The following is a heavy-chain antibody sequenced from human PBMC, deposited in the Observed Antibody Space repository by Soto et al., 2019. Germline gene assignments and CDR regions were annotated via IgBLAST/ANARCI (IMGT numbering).Heavy chain of an antibody. Sequence: ASVKVSCKTSGYTFSNYGIHWVRQAPGHGLEWMGWISGYNGNTNYAQTVQGRVTMTTDTSTGTVYMELRSLKSDDTAIYYCSRFIMVGGWFDPNYYHGMDVWGQGTTVTVSS. D-gene: IGHD6-19*01. CDR1: GYTFSNYG. CDR3: SRFIMVGGWFDPNYYHGMDV. J-gene: IGHJ6*02. CDR2: ISGYNGNT. V-gene: IGHV1-18*01.